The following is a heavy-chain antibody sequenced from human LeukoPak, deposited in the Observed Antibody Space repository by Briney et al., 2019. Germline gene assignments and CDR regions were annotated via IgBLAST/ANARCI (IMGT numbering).Heavy chain of an antibody. D-gene: IGHD3-22*01. V-gene: IGHV3-21*01. CDR2: ISSSSSYI. CDR1: GFTFSSYA. J-gene: IGHJ3*02. CDR3: ARGAPQPHYYDSSGYYPDAFDI. Sequence: PGGSLRLSCAASGFTFSSYAMHWVRQAPGKGLEWVSSISSSSSYIYYADSVKGRFTISRDNAKNSLYLQMNSLRAEDTAVYYCARGAPQPHYYDSSGYYPDAFDIWGQGTMVTVSS.